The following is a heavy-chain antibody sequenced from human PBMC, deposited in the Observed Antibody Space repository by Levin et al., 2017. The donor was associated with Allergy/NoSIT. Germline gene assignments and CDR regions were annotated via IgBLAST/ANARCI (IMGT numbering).Heavy chain of an antibody. CDR3: ARLASRSTSCYTCDFDI. D-gene: IGHD2-2*02. V-gene: IGHV3-74*01. CDR2: INSDGSST. J-gene: IGHJ3*02. Sequence: GGSLRLSCAASGFTFSNYWMHWVRQAPGKGLVWVSRINSDGSSTTYADSVKGRFTISRDNAKNTLFLQMNSLRAEDTAVYYCARLASRSTSCYTCDFDIWGQGTMVTVSS. CDR1: GFTFSNYW.